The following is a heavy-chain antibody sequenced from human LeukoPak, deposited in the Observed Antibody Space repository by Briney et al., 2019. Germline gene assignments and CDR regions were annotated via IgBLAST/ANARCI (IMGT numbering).Heavy chain of an antibody. CDR2: ISGSGGST. D-gene: IGHD3-16*01. CDR3: AKGYYDYVWGSYYFDY. Sequence: GGSLRLSCAASGFTFSSYAMSWVRQAPGKGLEWVSAISGSGGSTYYADSVKGRFTISRDNSRDTLYLQMNSLRAEDMAVYYCAKGYYDYVWGSYYFDYWGQGTLVTVSS. V-gene: IGHV3-23*01. CDR1: GFTFSSYA. J-gene: IGHJ4*02.